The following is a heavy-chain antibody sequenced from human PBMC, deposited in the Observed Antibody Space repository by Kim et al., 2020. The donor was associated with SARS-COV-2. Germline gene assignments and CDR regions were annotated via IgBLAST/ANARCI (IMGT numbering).Heavy chain of an antibody. Sequence: KFYGDSAKGRFPISRDNSNTTANLQMNSLRAEDAAVYYCVKHRAAAWFDYWGQGTLVTVSS. D-gene: IGHD6-13*01. CDR2: K. CDR3: VKHRAAAWFDY. J-gene: IGHJ5*01. V-gene: IGHV3-30*02.